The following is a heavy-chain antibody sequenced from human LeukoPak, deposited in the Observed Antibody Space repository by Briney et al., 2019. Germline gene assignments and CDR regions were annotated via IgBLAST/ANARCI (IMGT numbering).Heavy chain of an antibody. Sequence: ASVKVSCKASGYTFTSYDINWVRQVTGQGLEWMGWMNPNSGNTGYAQKFQGRVTITRNTSISTAYMELSSLRSEDTAVYYCARVPTGSHRRFARYPSFDYWGQGTLVTVSS. J-gene: IGHJ4*02. CDR2: MNPNSGNT. CDR3: ARVPTGSHRRFARYPSFDY. D-gene: IGHD1-1*01. CDR1: GYTFTSYD. V-gene: IGHV1-8*03.